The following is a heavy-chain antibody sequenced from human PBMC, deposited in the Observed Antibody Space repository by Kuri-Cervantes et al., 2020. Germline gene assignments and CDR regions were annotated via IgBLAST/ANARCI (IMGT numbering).Heavy chain of an antibody. D-gene: IGHD3-22*01. Sequence: GESLKISCAASGFIFTDYYMSWIRQAPGKGLEWVSYISSSGTTIYYADSVKGRFTISRDNAKNSLYLQMNSLRAEDTAVYYCARTYDSSGYHDYWGQGTLVTVSS. CDR1: GFIFTDYY. V-gene: IGHV3-11*04. J-gene: IGHJ4*02. CDR3: ARTYDSSGYHDY. CDR2: ISSSGTTI.